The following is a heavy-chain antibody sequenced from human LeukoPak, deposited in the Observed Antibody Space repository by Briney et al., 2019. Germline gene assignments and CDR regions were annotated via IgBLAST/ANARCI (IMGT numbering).Heavy chain of an antibody. CDR1: GFTFSSYA. Sequence: GGSLRLSCATSGFTFSSYAMGWVRQAPGKGLEWVSGIGASGGSTYYADSVKGRFTISRDNSKNTLYLQMNSLRTEDTAVYYCAKAEGYDILTGLDYWGQGTLVTVAS. V-gene: IGHV3-23*01. J-gene: IGHJ4*02. CDR2: IGASGGST. CDR3: AKAEGYDILTGLDY. D-gene: IGHD3-9*01.